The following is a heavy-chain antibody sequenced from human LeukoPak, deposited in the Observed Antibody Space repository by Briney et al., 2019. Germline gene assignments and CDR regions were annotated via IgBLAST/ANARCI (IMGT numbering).Heavy chain of an antibody. D-gene: IGHD3-10*01. V-gene: IGHV4-39*01. CDR2: IYYSGST. CDR1: GGSISSSRYY. J-gene: IGHJ4*02. Sequence: SETLSLTCTVSGGSISSSRYYWDWIRQPPGKGLEWIGNIYYSGSTYYNPSLKSRVAISVDTSKNQFSLRLSSVTAADTAVYYCARFTRHGSGGYPDYWGQGTLVTVSS. CDR3: ARFTRHGSGGYPDY.